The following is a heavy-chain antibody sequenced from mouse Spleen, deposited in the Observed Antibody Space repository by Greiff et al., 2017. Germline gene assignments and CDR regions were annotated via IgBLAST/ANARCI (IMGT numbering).Heavy chain of an antibody. Sequence: EVQLQQSEGGLVQPGSSMKLSCTASGFTFSDYYMAWVRQVPEKGLEWVANINYDGSSTYYLDSLKSRFIISRDNAKNILYLQMSSLKSEDTATYYCARDNYGGYFDYWGQGTTLTVSS. J-gene: IGHJ2*01. CDR3: ARDNYGGYFDY. D-gene: IGHD1-1*02. CDR1: GFTFSDYY. CDR2: INYDGSST. V-gene: IGHV5-16*01.